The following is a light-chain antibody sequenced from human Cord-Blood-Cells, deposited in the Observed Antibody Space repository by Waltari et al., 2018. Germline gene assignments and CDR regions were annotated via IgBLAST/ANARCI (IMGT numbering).Light chain of an antibody. Sequence: QSALTQPAYVSGSPGQSITSFCTGTSSGVGRYNLVSWYQQHPGKAPKLMIYEGSKRPSGVSNLCSGSKSGNTASLTISGLQAEDEADYYCCSYAGSSTLVFGGVTKLTVL. CDR3: CSYAGSSTLV. V-gene: IGLV2-23*01. CDR2: EGS. CDR1: SSGVGRYNL. J-gene: IGLJ3*02.